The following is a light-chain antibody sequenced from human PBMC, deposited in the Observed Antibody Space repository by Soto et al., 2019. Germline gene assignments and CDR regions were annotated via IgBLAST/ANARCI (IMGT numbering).Light chain of an antibody. Sequence: DIQMTQSPSSLCASVGDRVTITCRASQSISRLLRWSQQQPGKAPKLLIYDAFTLQSKFRSRFSGSGSGTDITITIVSLQPEVCVNYYRQHTNRPPFTFGLGTIVDFK. J-gene: IGKJ3*01. V-gene: IGKV1-39*01. CDR1: QSISRL. CDR2: DAF. CDR3: QHTNRPPFT.